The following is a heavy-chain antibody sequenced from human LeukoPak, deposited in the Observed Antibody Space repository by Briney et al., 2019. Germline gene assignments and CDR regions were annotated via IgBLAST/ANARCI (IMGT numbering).Heavy chain of an antibody. V-gene: IGHV3-30-3*01. J-gene: IGHJ4*02. D-gene: IGHD2-15*01. CDR3: ARDSRYCSGGSCYAVWANFDY. Sequence: GGSLRLSCVASGFIFTNYFMSWVRQAPGKGLEWVAVISYDGSNKYYADSVKGRFTISRDNSKNTLYLQMNSLRAEDTAVYYCARDSRYCSGGSCYAVWANFDYWGQGTLVTVSS. CDR2: ISYDGSNK. CDR1: GFIFTNYF.